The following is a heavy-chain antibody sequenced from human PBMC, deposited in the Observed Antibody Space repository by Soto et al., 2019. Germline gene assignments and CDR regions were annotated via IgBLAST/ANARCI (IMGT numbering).Heavy chain of an antibody. V-gene: IGHV1-2*04. CDR2: INPNSGGT. Sequence: XSVKVSCKASGYTFTCYYMHWVRQAPGQGLEWMGWINPNSGGTNYAQKFQGWVTMTRDTSISTAYMELSRLRSDDTAVYYCARDRCSSTSCRLDIWGQGTMVTVSS. CDR3: ARDRCSSTSCRLDI. D-gene: IGHD2-2*01. CDR1: GYTFTCYY. J-gene: IGHJ3*02.